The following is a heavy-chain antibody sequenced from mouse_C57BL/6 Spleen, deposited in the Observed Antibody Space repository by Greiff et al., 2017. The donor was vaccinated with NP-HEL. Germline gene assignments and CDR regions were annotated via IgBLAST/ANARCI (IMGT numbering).Heavy chain of an antibody. CDR1: GYAFSSYW. CDR2: IYPGDGDT. CDR3: ARDSNTPWLAY. Sequence: QVQLQQSGAELVKPGASVKISCKASGYAFSSYWMNWVKQRPGKGLEWIGQIYPGDGDTNYNGKFKGKATLTADNSSSTAYMQLSSLTSEDSAVYFCARDSNTPWLAYWGQGTLVTVSA. D-gene: IGHD2-5*01. V-gene: IGHV1-80*01. J-gene: IGHJ3*01.